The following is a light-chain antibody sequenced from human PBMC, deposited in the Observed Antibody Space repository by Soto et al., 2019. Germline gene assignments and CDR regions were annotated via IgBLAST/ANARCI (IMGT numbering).Light chain of an antibody. Sequence: QSVLTQPPSVSAAPGQKVTIPCSGSSSNIGGNSVSWYQQLPGTAPKLLIYDDNKRPSGIPDRFSGSKSGTSATLGITGFQTGDEADYYCGTWESYLSVGVFGGGTQLTVL. J-gene: IGLJ2*01. CDR3: GTWESYLSVGV. CDR1: SSNIGGNS. V-gene: IGLV1-51*01. CDR2: DDN.